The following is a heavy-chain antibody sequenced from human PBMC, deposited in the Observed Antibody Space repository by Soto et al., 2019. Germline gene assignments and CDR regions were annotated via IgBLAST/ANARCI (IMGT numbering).Heavy chain of an antibody. CDR1: GGTFSSYA. J-gene: IGHJ6*02. V-gene: IGHV1-69*13. CDR3: ARSHIVVVTAPYYYYGMDV. D-gene: IGHD2-21*02. CDR2: IIPIFGTA. Sequence: ASVKVSCKASGGTFSSYATSWVRQAPGQGLEWMGGIIPIFGTANYAQKFQGRVTITADESTSTAYMELSSLRSEDTAVYYCARSHIVVVTAPYYYYGMDVWGQGTTVTASS.